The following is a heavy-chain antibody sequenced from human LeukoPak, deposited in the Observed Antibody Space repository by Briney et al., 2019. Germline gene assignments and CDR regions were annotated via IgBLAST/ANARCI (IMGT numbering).Heavy chain of an antibody. CDR3: TRDTGTTGEVKFDP. J-gene: IGHJ5*02. Sequence: SETLSLTCAVYGGSFSGYYWSWIRQPPGKGLEWIGEINHSGSTNYNPSLKSRVTISVDTSKNQFSLNLMSVTAADTAVYYCTRDTGTTGEVKFDPWGQGTLVTVSS. CDR1: GGSFSGYY. V-gene: IGHV4-34*01. CDR2: INHSGST. D-gene: IGHD4-17*01.